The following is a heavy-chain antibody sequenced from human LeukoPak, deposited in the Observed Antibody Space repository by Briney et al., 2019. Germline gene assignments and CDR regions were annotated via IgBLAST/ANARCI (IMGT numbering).Heavy chain of an antibody. V-gene: IGHV3-30-3*01. CDR3: VKEVGAAVGRSSFDY. Sequence: GGSLRLSCAASGFTFSTYTMNWVRQAPGKGLEWVATISYDENNKFYPDSVKGRFTISRDNSKNTLYLQMNSLRAEDTALYYCVKEVGAAVGRSSFDYWGQGTLVTVSS. CDR2: ISYDENNK. CDR1: GFTFSTYT. J-gene: IGHJ4*02. D-gene: IGHD6-13*01.